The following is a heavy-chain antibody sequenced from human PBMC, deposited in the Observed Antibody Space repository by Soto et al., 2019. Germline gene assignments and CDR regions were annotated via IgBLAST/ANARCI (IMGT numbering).Heavy chain of an antibody. D-gene: IGHD3-22*01. J-gene: IGHJ4*02. V-gene: IGHV3-30*18. CDR2: ISYDGSKK. CDR1: GFIFDSYA. Sequence: GGSLRLSCVASGFIFDSYAFYWVRQAPGKGLEWVAIISYDGSKKYYSDSVKGRFTISRDDSKNTLYMKVASLRTEDTAFYHCAKGKYYDRSGLYYLEDWGLGNLVTVSS. CDR3: AKGKYYDRSGLYYLED.